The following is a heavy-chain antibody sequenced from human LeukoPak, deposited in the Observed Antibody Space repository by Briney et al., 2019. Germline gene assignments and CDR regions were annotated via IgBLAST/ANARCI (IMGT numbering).Heavy chain of an antibody. CDR2: IRYDGSNK. V-gene: IGHV3-30*02. Sequence: PGGSLRLSCAASGFTFSSYGMHWVRQAPGKGLEWVAFIRYDGSNKYYADSVKGRFTISRDNSKNTLYLQMNSLSAEDTAVYYCAKAVSCGWYGDYWGQRALVTVSS. CDR1: GFTFSSYG. CDR3: AKAVSCGWYGDY. D-gene: IGHD6-19*01. J-gene: IGHJ4*02.